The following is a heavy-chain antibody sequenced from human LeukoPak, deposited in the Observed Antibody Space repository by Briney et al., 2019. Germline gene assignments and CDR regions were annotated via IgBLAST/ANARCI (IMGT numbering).Heavy chain of an antibody. J-gene: IGHJ2*01. V-gene: IGHV1-18*01. CDR2: ISAYNGNT. CDR1: GYTFTSYG. D-gene: IGHD5-18*01. CDR3: AWAGSYGYWYFDL. Sequence: ASVKVSCKASGYTFTSYGISWVRQAPGQGLEWMGWISAYNGNTNYAQKLQGRVTMTTDTSTSTANMELRSLRSDDTAVYYCAWAGSYGYWYFDLWGRGTLVTVSS.